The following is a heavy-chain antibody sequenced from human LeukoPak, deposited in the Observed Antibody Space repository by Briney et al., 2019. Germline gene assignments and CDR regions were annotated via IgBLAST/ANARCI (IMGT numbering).Heavy chain of an antibody. J-gene: IGHJ4*02. Sequence: GGSLRLSCAASGFTFSDYPMHWVRQAPGKGLEWVAVISYGAGNKYYADSVKGRFTISRDNSKNTLYLQMNSLRVEDTAIYYCAREKFYFDYWGQGTLVTVSS. CDR3: AREKFYFDY. CDR2: ISYGAGNK. V-gene: IGHV3-30-3*01. CDR1: GFTFSDYP.